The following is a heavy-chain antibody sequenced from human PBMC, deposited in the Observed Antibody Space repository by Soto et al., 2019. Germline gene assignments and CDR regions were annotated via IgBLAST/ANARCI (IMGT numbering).Heavy chain of an antibody. J-gene: IGHJ6*02. D-gene: IGHD3-10*01. CDR1: GFTFSNYG. CDR3: ARDRGYSGSGTRYSGMDV. V-gene: IGHV3-33*01. Sequence: PGGSLRLSCAASGFTFSNYGMHWVRQAPGKGLEWVTVIWYDGSNKYYADSVKGRFTISRDNSKSTLYLQMNSLRAEDTAVYYCARDRGYSGSGTRYSGMDVWGQGTTVTSP. CDR2: IWYDGSNK.